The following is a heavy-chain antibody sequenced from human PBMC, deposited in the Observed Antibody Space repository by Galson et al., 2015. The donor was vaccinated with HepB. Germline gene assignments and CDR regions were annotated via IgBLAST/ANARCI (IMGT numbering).Heavy chain of an antibody. V-gene: IGHV1-8*01. CDR3: ARGPGGMGYLRPLDF. Sequence: SVKVSCKASGYTFSNYDINWVRQAAGEGLEWMGWMKPNSENTGYAQRFQGRVTMTRNTSISTAYMELSSLTSEDTAVYFCARGPGGMGYLRPLDFWGHGTQVTDSS. J-gene: IGHJ5*01. CDR2: MKPNSENT. D-gene: IGHD3-16*01. CDR1: GYTFSNYD.